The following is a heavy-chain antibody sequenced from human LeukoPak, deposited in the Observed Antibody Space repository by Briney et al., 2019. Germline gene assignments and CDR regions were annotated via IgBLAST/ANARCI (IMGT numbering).Heavy chain of an antibody. CDR3: ANFRSYNGSSYGYDF. J-gene: IGHJ4*02. CDR1: GYIFTAYY. D-gene: IGHD5-18*01. Sequence: ASVKVSCKASGYIFTAYYMHWVRQAPGQGLEWMGWINPHSGDTKYAQKFQGRVTMTRDTSINTAYMELSRLTSDDTAVYYCANFRSYNGSSYGYDFWGQGTLVTVSS. CDR2: INPHSGDT. V-gene: IGHV1-2*02.